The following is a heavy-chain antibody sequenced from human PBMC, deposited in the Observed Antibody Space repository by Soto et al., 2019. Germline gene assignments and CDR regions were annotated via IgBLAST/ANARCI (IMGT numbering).Heavy chain of an antibody. CDR3: ARDSLRQGYTYYFDY. V-gene: IGHV4-30-2*01. Sequence: LSLTCAVSGGSISSGGHSWSWIRQPPGKGLEWIGYIYHSGSTYYNPSLKSRVTISVDRSKNQFSLKLSSVTAADTAVYYCARDSLRQGYTYYFDYWGQGTLVTVSS. CDR1: GGSISSGGHS. J-gene: IGHJ4*02. D-gene: IGHD5-18*01. CDR2: IYHSGST.